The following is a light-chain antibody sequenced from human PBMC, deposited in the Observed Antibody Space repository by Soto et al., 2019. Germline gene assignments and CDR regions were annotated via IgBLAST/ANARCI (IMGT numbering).Light chain of an antibody. CDR1: QTVGRSF. Sequence: EIVLTQAPGIMYLSPGERATLSCRASQTVGRSFLAWYQQKPGQSPRLLIFGTSIRATGTPDRFSGGGSGADFTLTISRLEPEDFAVYYCQQYGSSPWPFGQGTKVDIK. V-gene: IGKV3-20*01. J-gene: IGKJ1*01. CDR3: QQYGSSPWP. CDR2: GTS.